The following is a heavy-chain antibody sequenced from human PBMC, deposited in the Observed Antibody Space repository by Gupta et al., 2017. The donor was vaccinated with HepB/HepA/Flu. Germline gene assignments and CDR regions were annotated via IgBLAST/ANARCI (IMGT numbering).Heavy chain of an antibody. CDR1: GYTFTSYA. D-gene: IGHD6-13*01. Sequence: QVQLVQSGAEVKKPGASVKVSCKASGYTFTSYAMHWVRQAPGQRLAWMGWINAGNGNTKYSQKFQGRVTITRDTSASTAYMELSSLRSEDTAVYYCARDNTRFRIAAAGTLMGDYWGQGTLVTVSS. V-gene: IGHV1-3*01. CDR2: INAGNGNT. CDR3: ARDNTRFRIAAAGTLMGDY. J-gene: IGHJ4*02.